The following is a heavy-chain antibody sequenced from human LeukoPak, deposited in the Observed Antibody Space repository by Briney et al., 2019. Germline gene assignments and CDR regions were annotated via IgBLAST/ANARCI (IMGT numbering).Heavy chain of an antibody. D-gene: IGHD2-15*01. CDR2: IDTSGST. CDR1: GGSISSNSYD. CDR3: ARDCPPAYCSGGSCYFDY. J-gene: IGHJ4*02. V-gene: IGHV4-61*02. Sequence: PSQTLSLTCTVAGGSISSNSYDWSWIRQPAGKGLELIGRIDTSGSTDYNPSLKSRVTISKDRSKNEFSLKLSSVTDAETAVYYCARDCPPAYCSGGSCYFDYWGQGTMVTVSS.